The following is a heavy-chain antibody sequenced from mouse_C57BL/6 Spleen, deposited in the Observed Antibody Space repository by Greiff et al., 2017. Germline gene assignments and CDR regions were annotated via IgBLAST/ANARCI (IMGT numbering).Heavy chain of an antibody. CDR1: GYTFTSYW. J-gene: IGHJ2*01. Sequence: EVKLVESGTVLARPGASVKMSCKTSGYTFTSYWMHWVKQRPGQGLEWIGAIYPGNSDTSYNQKFKGKAKLTAVTSASTAYMELSSLTNEDSAVYYCTRRAYYGNVFDYWGQGTTLTVSS. CDR3: TRRAYYGNVFDY. CDR2: IYPGNSDT. D-gene: IGHD2-1*01. V-gene: IGHV1-5*01.